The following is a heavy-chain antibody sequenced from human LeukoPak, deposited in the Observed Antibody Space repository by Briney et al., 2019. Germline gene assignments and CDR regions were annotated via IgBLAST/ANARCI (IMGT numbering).Heavy chain of an antibody. CDR3: ARRTPEYTNRWYFDL. J-gene: IGHJ2*01. V-gene: IGHV5-51*01. CDR2: IYPGDSDT. D-gene: IGHD6-6*01. Sequence: GESLQISCQGSGYSFTSYWIGWVRQMPGKGLEWMGIIYPGDSDTRYSPSFQGQVTISADKSINTAFVQWSSLKASDTAIYYCARRTPEYTNRWYFDLWGRGTLVTVSS. CDR1: GYSFTSYW.